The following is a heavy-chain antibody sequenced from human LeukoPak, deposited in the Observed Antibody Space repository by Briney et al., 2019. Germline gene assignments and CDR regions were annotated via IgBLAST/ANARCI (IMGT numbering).Heavy chain of an antibody. CDR2: ISAYNGNT. CDR3: ARGYYGSGKEFDY. V-gene: IGHV1-18*04. D-gene: IGHD3-10*01. Sequence: GASVKVSCKASGYTFTGYYMHWVRQAPGQGLEWMGWISAYNGNTNYAQKLQGRVTMTTDTSTTTAYMELRSLRYDDTAVYYCARGYYGSGKEFDYWGQGTLVTVSS. CDR1: GYTFTGYY. J-gene: IGHJ4*02.